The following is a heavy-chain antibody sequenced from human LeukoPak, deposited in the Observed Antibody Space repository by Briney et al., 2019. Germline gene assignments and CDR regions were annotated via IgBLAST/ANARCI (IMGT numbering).Heavy chain of an antibody. CDR2: INYSGST. D-gene: IGHD1-26*01. V-gene: IGHV4-59*12. J-gene: IGHJ4*02. Sequence: SETLSLTCTVSGGSISSYYWSWIRQPPGKGLEWIGYINYSGSTKYNPSLKSRITISVDTSKNQFSLKLSSVTAADTAVYYCARDRVGGTYSIDYWGQGTLVTVSS. CDR1: GGSISSYY. CDR3: ARDRVGGTYSIDY.